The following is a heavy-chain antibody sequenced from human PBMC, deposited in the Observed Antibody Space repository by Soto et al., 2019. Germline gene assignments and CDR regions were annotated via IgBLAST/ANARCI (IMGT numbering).Heavy chain of an antibody. CDR2: INHSGST. CDR3: ARDRYYDMAGRWFDP. D-gene: IGHD3-22*01. CDR1: GGSFSGYY. Sequence: SETLSLTCAVCGGSFSGYYWSWIRQPPGKGLEWIGEINHSGSTNYNPSLKSRVTISVDTSKNQFSLKLSSVTAADTAVYYCARDRYYDMAGRWFDPWGQGTLVTVSS. J-gene: IGHJ5*02. V-gene: IGHV4-34*01.